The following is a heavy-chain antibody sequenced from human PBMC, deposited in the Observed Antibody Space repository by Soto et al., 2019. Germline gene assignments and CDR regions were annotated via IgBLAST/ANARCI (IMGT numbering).Heavy chain of an antibody. D-gene: IGHD6-13*01. CDR3: DRFYTYSSRWYIQNYYPDY. J-gene: IGHJ4*02. Sequence: SETLSLTCAVYGGSFSGYYWSWIRQPPGKGLEWIGEINHSGSTNYNPSLKSRVTISVDTSKNQFSLKLSSVTAADTAVYYCDRFYTYSSRWYIQNYYPDYSYPATLLTLSS. CDR2: INHSGST. V-gene: IGHV4-34*01. CDR1: GGSFSGYY.